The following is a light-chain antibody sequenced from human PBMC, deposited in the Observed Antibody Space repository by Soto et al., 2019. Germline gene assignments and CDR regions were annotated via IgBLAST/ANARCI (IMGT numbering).Light chain of an antibody. CDR1: QDISNY. CDR3: QQYENLPPFT. J-gene: IGKJ5*01. V-gene: IGKV1-33*01. CDR2: DAS. Sequence: DIQMTQSPSSLSASVGDRVTITCQSSQDISNYLNWYQQKPGKAPKLLIYDASNLETGVPSRFSGSGSGTDFTSTISSLQPEDIATYYCQQYENLPPFTFGQGTRLEIK.